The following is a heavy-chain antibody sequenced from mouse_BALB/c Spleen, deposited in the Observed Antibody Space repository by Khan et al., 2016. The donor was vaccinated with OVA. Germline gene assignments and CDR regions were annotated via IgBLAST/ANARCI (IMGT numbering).Heavy chain of an antibody. CDR1: GYTFTTAG. CDR3: ATGGAAYYSNDGGAMEN. Sequence: QIQLVQSGPELKKPGETVRISCKASGYTFTTAGIQWVQKMPGKGLKWIGWINTHSGVPKYAEDFKGRFAFSLEISVNTAYLQITNLKNEEPATYCCATGGAAYYSNDGGAMENWGQGTSVTVSS. V-gene: IGHV9-4*02. D-gene: IGHD2-14*01. CDR2: INTHSGVP. J-gene: IGHJ4*01.